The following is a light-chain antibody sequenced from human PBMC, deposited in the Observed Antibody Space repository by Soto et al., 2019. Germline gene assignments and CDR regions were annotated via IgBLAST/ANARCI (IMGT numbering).Light chain of an antibody. Sequence: ILLTQSPCPLPLALGERATLSCRASQSVSSSYLAWYQQIPGQAPRLLIYGASSRATGIPASFSGSGSGTDFTLTISRLETEDYAVYYCQRYGTSPEWTFGQGTKVDIK. J-gene: IGKJ1*01. CDR1: QSVSSSY. V-gene: IGKV3-20*01. CDR2: GAS. CDR3: QRYGTSPEWT.